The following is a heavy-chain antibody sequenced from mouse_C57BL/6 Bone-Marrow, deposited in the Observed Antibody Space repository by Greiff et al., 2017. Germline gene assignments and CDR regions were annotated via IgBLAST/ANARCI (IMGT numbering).Heavy chain of an antibody. CDR2: IYPRDGST. CDR1: GYTFTSYD. CDR3: ARWGY. Sequence: VQLVESGPELVKPGASVKLSCKASGYTFTSYDIHWVKQRPGQGLEWIGWIYPRDGSTKYNEKFKGKATVTVDTSSSTAYMELHSLASEDSAVXFCARWGYWGQGTLVTVSA. V-gene: IGHV1-85*01. J-gene: IGHJ3*01.